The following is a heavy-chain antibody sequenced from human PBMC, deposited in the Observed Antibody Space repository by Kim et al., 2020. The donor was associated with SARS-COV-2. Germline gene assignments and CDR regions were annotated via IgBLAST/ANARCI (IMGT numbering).Heavy chain of an antibody. D-gene: IGHD7-27*01. J-gene: IGHJ1*01. V-gene: IGHV1-2*02. CDR3: ARRRTNGDAEYFQY. Sequence: ASVKVSCKASGYAFTGFYMHWVRQAPGQGLEWMGWINPNSGDTNYAQKFQGRVTVTRDTSINTAYMELRSLRADDTAVYYCARRRTNGDAEYFQYWGQGT. CDR1: GYAFTGFY. CDR2: INPNSGDT.